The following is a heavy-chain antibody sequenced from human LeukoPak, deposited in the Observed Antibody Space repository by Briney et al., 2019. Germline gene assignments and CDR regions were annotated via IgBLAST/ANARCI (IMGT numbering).Heavy chain of an antibody. CDR2: VTEDGGKT. CDR3: TTGGSGSYY. D-gene: IGHD1-26*01. CDR1: GFSFVSFA. J-gene: IGHJ4*02. Sequence: GGALGLSCAASGFSFVSFAMHWFRQAPGKGREWVSFVTEDGGKTYYADSVRGRFTISRDNSKNSVFLQMNNLKTEDPALYYCTTGGSGSYYWGQGTLVTVSS. V-gene: IGHV3-43*02.